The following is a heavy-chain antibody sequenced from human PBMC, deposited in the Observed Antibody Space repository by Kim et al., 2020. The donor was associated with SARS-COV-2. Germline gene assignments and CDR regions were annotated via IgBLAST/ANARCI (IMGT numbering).Heavy chain of an antibody. V-gene: IGHV1-69*13. J-gene: IGHJ2*01. CDR2: IIPIFGTA. CDR3: ARDRRYYYGSGVERCQRWY. CDR1: GCTFSSYA. D-gene: IGHD3-10*01. Sequence: SVKVSCKASGCTFSSYAISWVRQAPGQGLEWMGGIIPIFGTANYAQKFQGRVTITADASTSTAYMELSSLRSEDTAVYYCARDRRYYYGSGVERCQRWY.